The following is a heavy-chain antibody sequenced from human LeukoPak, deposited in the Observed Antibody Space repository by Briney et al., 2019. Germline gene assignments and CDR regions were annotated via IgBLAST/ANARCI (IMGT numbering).Heavy chain of an antibody. D-gene: IGHD3-22*01. CDR3: ARGYYDSSGYYYHYYYYYMDV. CDR2: IIPIFGTA. J-gene: IGHJ6*03. Sequence: ASVKVSCKASGGTFSSYAISWVRQAPGQGLEWMGGIIPIFGTANYAQKFQGRVTITADESTSTAYMELSSLRSEDTAVYYCARGYYDSSGYYYHYYYYYMDVWGKGTTVTISS. V-gene: IGHV1-69*13. CDR1: GGTFSSYA.